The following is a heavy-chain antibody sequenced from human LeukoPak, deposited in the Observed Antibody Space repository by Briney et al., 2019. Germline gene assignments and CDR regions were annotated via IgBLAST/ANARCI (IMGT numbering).Heavy chain of an antibody. J-gene: IGHJ3*02. Sequence: ASVKVSCKASGGTFSSYAISWVRQAPGQGLEWMGGIIPIFGTANYAQKFQGRVTITADESASTAYMELSSLRSEDTAVYYCARGRPYAFDIWGQGTMVTVSS. V-gene: IGHV1-69*13. CDR3: ARGRPYAFDI. CDR1: GGTFSSYA. CDR2: IIPIFGTA.